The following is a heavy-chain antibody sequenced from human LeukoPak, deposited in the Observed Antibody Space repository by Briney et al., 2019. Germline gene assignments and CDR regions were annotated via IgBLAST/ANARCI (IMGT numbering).Heavy chain of an antibody. Sequence: GGSLRLSCAASGFTFSSYSINWVRQAPGKGLEWVSSISSSSSYIYYADSVKGRFTISRDNAKNSLYLQMNSLRAEDTAVYYCASLVVPAAMGAYDAFDIWGQGTMVTVSS. D-gene: IGHD2-2*01. CDR3: ASLVVPAAMGAYDAFDI. J-gene: IGHJ3*02. CDR2: ISSSSSYI. V-gene: IGHV3-21*01. CDR1: GFTFSSYS.